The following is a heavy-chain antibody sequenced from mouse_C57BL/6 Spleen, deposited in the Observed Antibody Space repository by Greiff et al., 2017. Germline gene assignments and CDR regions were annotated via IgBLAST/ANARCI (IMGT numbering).Heavy chain of an antibody. V-gene: IGHV1-64*01. CDR2: IHPNSGST. Sequence: VQLQQPGAELVKPGASVKLSCKASGYTFTSYWMHWVKQRPGQGLEWIGMIHPNSGSTNYNEKFKSKATLTVDKSSSTAYMKLSSLTSEDSAVYYCARSLYYYGSSYATFSYYFDYWGQGTTLTVSS. CDR1: GYTFTSYW. J-gene: IGHJ2*01. CDR3: ARSLYYYGSSYATFSYYFDY. D-gene: IGHD1-1*01.